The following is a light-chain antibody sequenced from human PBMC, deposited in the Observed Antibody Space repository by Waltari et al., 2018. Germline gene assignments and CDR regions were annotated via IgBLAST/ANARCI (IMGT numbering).Light chain of an antibody. J-gene: IGKJ1*01. V-gene: IGKV3-15*01. Sequence: EIMMTQSPATLSVSPGERATLSCRASQSVNSTLAWYQQKPGQAPRLLVYGASTRATGIPARFSGSGSGTEFTLTISSLQSEDFAVYYCQQYNNGRTFGQGTKVEIK. CDR1: QSVNST. CDR3: QQYNNGRT. CDR2: GAS.